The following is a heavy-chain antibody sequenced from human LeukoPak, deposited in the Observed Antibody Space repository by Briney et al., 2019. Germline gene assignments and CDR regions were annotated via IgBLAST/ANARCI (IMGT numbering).Heavy chain of an antibody. D-gene: IGHD1-26*01. CDR1: GFTFSSYA. V-gene: IGHV3-30*04. CDR3: ARASRGSYSTLPGY. Sequence: GRSLRLSCAASGFTFSSYAMHWVRQAPGKGLEWVAVISYDGSNKYYADSVKGRFTISRDNSKNTLYLQMNSLRAEDTAVYYCARASRGSYSTLPGYWGQGTLVAVSS. J-gene: IGHJ4*02. CDR2: ISYDGSNK.